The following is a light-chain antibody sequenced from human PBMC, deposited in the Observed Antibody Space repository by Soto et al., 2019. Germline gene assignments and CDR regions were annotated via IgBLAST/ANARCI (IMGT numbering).Light chain of an antibody. J-gene: IGLJ1*01. CDR2: DVT. Sequence: QSALTQPASVSGSPGQSITISCTGTSSDIGGYNYVSWYQQHPGKAPKLMIYDVTYRPSGVSNRFSGSKSGKTASLTISGLQAEDEADYYCSSYTSSSTYVFGSGTELTVL. CDR1: SSDIGGYNY. CDR3: SSYTSSSTYV. V-gene: IGLV2-14*01.